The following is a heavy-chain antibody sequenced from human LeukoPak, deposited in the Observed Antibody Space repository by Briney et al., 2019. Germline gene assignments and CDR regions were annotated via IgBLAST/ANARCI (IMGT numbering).Heavy chain of an antibody. V-gene: IGHV4-34*01. CDR2: INHSGST. CDR3: ARGGTGFCTSTTCLAYYYSGLDV. D-gene: IGHD2-2*01. CDR1: RGSFSGYH. J-gene: IGHJ6*02. Sequence: SETLSLTCAVYRGSFSGYHWSWIRQTPGRGLEWIGEINHSGSTNYSPSLKSRVTISIDTSRNQFSLNIRSVTAADTAVYFCARGGTGFCTSTTCLAYYYSGLDVWGQGTTVTVS.